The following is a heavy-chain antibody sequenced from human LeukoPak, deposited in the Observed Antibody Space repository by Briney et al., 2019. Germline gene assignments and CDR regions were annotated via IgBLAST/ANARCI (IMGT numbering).Heavy chain of an antibody. V-gene: IGHV4-4*02. CDR1: GGSISSDSW. CDR3: ARIQRGYGSDY. Sequence: SETLSLTCAVSGGSISSDSWWSWVRQPPGKGLEWIGEIYDGGSTNYNPSLRNLVTISLDKSKNQFSLQLSSVTAADTAVYYCARIQRGYGSDYWGQGTLVTVSS. J-gene: IGHJ4*02. CDR2: IYDGGST. D-gene: IGHD3-10*01.